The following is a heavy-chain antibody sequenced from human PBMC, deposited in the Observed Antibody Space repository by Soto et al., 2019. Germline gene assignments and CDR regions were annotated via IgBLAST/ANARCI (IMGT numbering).Heavy chain of an antibody. CDR3: ARDPSASAAAGTTGY. CDR1: GGTFSSYA. Sequence: PSVKVSCKASGGTFSSYAISWVRQAPGQGLEWMGGIIPIFGTANYAQKFQGRVTITADKSTSTAYMELSSLRSEDTAVYYCARDPSASAAAGTTGYWGQGTLVTVSS. V-gene: IGHV1-69*06. D-gene: IGHD6-13*01. CDR2: IIPIFGTA. J-gene: IGHJ4*02.